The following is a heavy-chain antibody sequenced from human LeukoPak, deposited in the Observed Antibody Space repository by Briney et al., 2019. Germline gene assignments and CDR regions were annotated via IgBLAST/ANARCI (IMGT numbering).Heavy chain of an antibody. CDR2: IRSKAYGGTT. D-gene: IGHD4-17*01. CDR1: GFTFGDYA. CDR3: TRDRDYGDYVDY. J-gene: IGHJ4*02. Sequence: PGRSLRLSCTASGFTFGDYAMSWVRQAPGKGLEWVGFIRSKAYGGTTEYAASVKGRLTISRDDSKSIAYLQMNSLKTEDTAVYYCTRDRDYGDYVDYWGQGTLVTVSS. V-gene: IGHV3-49*04.